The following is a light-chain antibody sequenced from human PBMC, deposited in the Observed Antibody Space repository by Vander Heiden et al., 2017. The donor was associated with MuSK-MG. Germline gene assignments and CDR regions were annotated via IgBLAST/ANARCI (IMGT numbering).Light chain of an antibody. CDR1: QSISSD. J-gene: IGKJ4*01. CDR2: AAS. Sequence: DIQMTQSPSSLSASVGDRVTITCRASQSISSDLNWYQQKPGKAPKLLVYAASSLQSGVPSRFSGSGSGTDFTLTITRLQPEDFTIYYCQQRDITPITFGGGTKVETK. CDR3: QQRDITPIT. V-gene: IGKV1-39*01.